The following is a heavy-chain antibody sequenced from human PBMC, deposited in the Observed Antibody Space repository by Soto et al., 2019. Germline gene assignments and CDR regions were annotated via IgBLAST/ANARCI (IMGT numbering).Heavy chain of an antibody. Sequence: QLQLQESGPGLVKPSETLSLTCTVSGGSISSSSYYWGWIRQPPGKGLEWIGSIYYSGSTYYNPSLKSRVTISVDTSKNQFSLKLSSVTAADTAVYYCARLPEDAMYRGAFDYWGQGTLVTVSS. CDR1: GGSISSSSYY. J-gene: IGHJ4*02. V-gene: IGHV4-39*01. D-gene: IGHD2-2*01. CDR2: IYYSGST. CDR3: ARLPEDAMYRGAFDY.